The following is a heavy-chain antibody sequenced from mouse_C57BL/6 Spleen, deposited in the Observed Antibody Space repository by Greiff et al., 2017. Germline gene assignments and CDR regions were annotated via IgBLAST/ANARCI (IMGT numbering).Heavy chain of an antibody. CDR3: AKENSYYGSSPFAY. D-gene: IGHD1-1*01. CDR1: GFSLTSYG. V-gene: IGHV2-3*01. Sequence: VQLQQSGPGLVAPSQSLSITCTVSGFSLTSYGVSWVRQPPGKGLEWLGVIWGDGSTNYHSALISSLSISKDNSKSQVFLKLNSLQTDDTATYDGAKENSYYGSSPFAYWGKGTLVTVSA. CDR2: IWGDGST. J-gene: IGHJ3*01.